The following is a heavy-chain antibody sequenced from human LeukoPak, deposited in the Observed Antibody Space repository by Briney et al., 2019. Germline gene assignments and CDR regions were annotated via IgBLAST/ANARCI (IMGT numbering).Heavy chain of an antibody. V-gene: IGHV3-30*02. CDR1: GFVFSNYG. CDR2: VRYDESNE. J-gene: IGHJ4*02. Sequence: GGSLRLSCQTSGFVFSNYGMHWVRQAPGKGLEWVAFVRYDESNEYYADSVKGRFTISRDNSRNTLYLQMNSPRAEDTGVYSWAKDSNSGYVSVGPDYWGLGTLVTVSS. D-gene: IGHD5-12*01. CDR3: AKDSNSGYVSVGPDY.